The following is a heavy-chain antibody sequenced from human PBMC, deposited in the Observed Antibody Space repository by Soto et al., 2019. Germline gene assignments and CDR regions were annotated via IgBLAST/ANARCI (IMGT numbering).Heavy chain of an antibody. CDR3: ATSGYIVVVPAANSRDYFDY. D-gene: IGHD2-2*01. Sequence: GASVKVSFKVCGYTLTELSMHWLRQAPGKGLEWMGGFDPEDGETIYAQKFQGRVTMTEDTSTDAAYMELSSLRSEDTAVYYCATSGYIVVVPAANSRDYFDYWGQGTLVTVSS. J-gene: IGHJ4*02. CDR1: GYTLTELS. CDR2: FDPEDGET. V-gene: IGHV1-24*01.